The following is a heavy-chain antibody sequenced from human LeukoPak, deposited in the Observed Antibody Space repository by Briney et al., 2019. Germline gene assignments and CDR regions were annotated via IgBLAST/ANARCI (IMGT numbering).Heavy chain of an antibody. CDR2: INHSGST. D-gene: IGHD3-3*01. J-gene: IGHJ6*02. Sequence: PSETLSLTCAVYGGSFSGYYWSWIRQPPGKGLEWIGEINHSGSTNYNPPLKSRVTISVDTSKNQFSLKLSSVTAADTAVYYCARAPPYYDFWSGYPHYYYGMDVWGQGTTVTASS. CDR1: GGSFSGYY. CDR3: ARAPPYYDFWSGYPHYYYGMDV. V-gene: IGHV4-34*01.